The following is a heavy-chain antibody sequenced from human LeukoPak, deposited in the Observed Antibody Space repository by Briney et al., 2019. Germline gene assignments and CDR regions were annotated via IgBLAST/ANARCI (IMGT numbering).Heavy chain of an antibody. CDR3: ARVLSVRGVLHWFDP. D-gene: IGHD3-10*01. J-gene: IGHJ5*02. V-gene: IGHV1-2*02. CDR2: INPNSGGT. Sequence: ASVKVSCKASGYTFTGYYMHWVRQAPGQGLEWMGWINPNSGGTNYAQKFQGRVTMTRDTSISTAYMELSRLRSDDTAVYFCARVLSVRGVLHWFDPWGQGTLVTVSS. CDR1: GYTFTGYY.